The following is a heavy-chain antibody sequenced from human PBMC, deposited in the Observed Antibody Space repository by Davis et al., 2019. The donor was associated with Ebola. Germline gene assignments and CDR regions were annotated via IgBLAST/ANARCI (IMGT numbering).Heavy chain of an antibody. CDR2: IGLAYDT. V-gene: IGHV3-23*01. CDR3: ASREVGLHNLF. J-gene: IGHJ4*02. CDR1: GFTFSSYE. D-gene: IGHD1-26*01. Sequence: GGSLRLSCAASGFTFSSYEMYWVRQAPGKGLEWVSIIGLAYDTYYPDSVRGRFTISRDNSENTLYLQMSSLTAEDTGLYYCASREVGLHNLFWGQGTLVTVSS.